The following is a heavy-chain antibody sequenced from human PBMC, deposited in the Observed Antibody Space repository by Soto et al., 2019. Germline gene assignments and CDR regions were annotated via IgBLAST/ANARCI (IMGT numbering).Heavy chain of an antibody. CDR3: XXXXXXXXXXXYDY. Sequence: QVQLVESGGGVVQPGRSLRLSCAASGFTFSSYAMHXXXXXXXXXXXWVAVISYDGSDKYYADSVKGRFTISRDNSKXXXXXXXXXXXXXXXXXXXXXXXXXXXXXXXYDYWGQGTLITVSS. J-gene: IGHJ4*02. CDR2: ISYDGSDK. CDR1: GFTFSSYA. V-gene: IGHV3-30*03.